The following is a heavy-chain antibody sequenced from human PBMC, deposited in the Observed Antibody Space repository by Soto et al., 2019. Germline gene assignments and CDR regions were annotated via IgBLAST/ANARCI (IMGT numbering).Heavy chain of an antibody. CDR1: GVSFSNYA. V-gene: IGHV3-23*01. Sequence: EVQLLESGGGLVQPGGSLRLACEASGVSFSNYALSWVRQAPGKGLEWVSTFSAGGRAYYADSVKGRFTIAKDFSKNTLHLQTNSLRAEDTAVYFCAKESMPEHYGDTLFDHWGQGTRVTVSS. D-gene: IGHD4-17*01. J-gene: IGHJ4*02. CDR2: FSAGGRA. CDR3: AKESMPEHYGDTLFDH.